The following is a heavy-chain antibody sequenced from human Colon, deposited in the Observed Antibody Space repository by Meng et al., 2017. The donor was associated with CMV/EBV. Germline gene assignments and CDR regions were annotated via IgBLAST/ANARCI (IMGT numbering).Heavy chain of an antibody. CDR1: GGSISSYY. CDR2: IYYSGST. CDR3: ARSSSDPYYYYGMDV. Sequence: SETLSLTCTVSGGSISSYYWSWIRQPPGKGLEWSGYIYYSGSTNYNPSLKSRVTISVDTSKNQFSLKLSSVTAADTAVYYCARSSSDPYYYYGMDVWGQGTTVTVSS. V-gene: IGHV4-59*01. J-gene: IGHJ6*02. D-gene: IGHD1-26*01.